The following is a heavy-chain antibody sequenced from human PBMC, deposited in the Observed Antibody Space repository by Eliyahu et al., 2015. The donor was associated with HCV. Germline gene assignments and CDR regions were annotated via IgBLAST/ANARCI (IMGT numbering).Heavy chain of an antibody. V-gene: IGHV3-15*01. J-gene: IGHJ4*02. CDR1: GFTFSNAW. CDR2: IKSKTDGGTT. CDR3: TTGWWEGTDYFDY. Sequence: EVQLVEPGGGLVKPGGSLRLSCAASGFTFSNAWMSWVRQAPGKGLEWVGRIKSKTDGGTTDYAAPVKGRFTISRDDSKNTLYLQMNSLKTEDTAVYYCTTGWWEGTDYFDYWGQGTLVTVSS. D-gene: IGHD1-26*01.